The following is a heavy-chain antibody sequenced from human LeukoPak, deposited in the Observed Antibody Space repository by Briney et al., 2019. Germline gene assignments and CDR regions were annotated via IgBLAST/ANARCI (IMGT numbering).Heavy chain of an antibody. CDR3: AREDNCGGDCYSAGYYFDY. D-gene: IGHD2-21*02. CDR1: GYTFTGYY. Sequence: ASVKVSCKASGYTFTGYYMHWVRQAPGQGLEWMGWINPNSGGTNYAQKFQGRVTMTRDTSISTAYMELSRLRSDDTAVYYCAREDNCGGDCYSAGYYFDYWGQGTLVTVSS. CDR2: INPNSGGT. V-gene: IGHV1-2*02. J-gene: IGHJ4*02.